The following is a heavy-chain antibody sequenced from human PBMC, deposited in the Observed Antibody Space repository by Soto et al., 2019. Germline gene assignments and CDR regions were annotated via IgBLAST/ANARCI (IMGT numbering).Heavy chain of an antibody. CDR2: IYGDDDK. CDR1: GFSLSTSGVG. J-gene: IGHJ3*01. CDR3: AHRLQLETSGTYYEAFGS. D-gene: IGHD3-10*01. V-gene: IGHV2-5*02. Sequence: QITLKESGPTLVKPAQTLTLTCIFSGFSLSTSGVGVGWIRQPPGKALEWLALIYGDDDKLYRPSLNSRLTISKDTSKKQVVLTMTNMDPADSATYYCAHRLQLETSGTYYEAFGSWGQGKMVTVTS.